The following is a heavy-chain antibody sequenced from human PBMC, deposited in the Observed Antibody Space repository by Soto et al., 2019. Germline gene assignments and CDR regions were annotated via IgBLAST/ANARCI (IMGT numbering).Heavy chain of an antibody. V-gene: IGHV1-69*01. CDR3: ASRPRNGYNT. CDR1: GGTFSNYA. J-gene: IGHJ5*02. Sequence: QVQLVQSAAELKKPGSSVKVSCKSSGGTFSNYAITWVRQAPGQGLEWMGGIIPIFGTSNYAQKFQGRVTFTADESITTTYMELSSLKSEDTAVYYCASRPRNGYNTWGQGTLVTVSS. D-gene: IGHD5-12*01. CDR2: IIPIFGTS.